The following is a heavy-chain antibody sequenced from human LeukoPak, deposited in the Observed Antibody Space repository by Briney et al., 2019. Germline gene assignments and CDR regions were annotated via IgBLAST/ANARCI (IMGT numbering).Heavy chain of an antibody. D-gene: IGHD5-12*01. CDR1: GYSISSGYY. J-gene: IGHJ4*02. V-gene: IGHV4-38-2*01. CDR3: ARGVGYSGYPYFDY. Sequence: PETLSLTCAVSGYSISSGYYWGWIRQPPGKGLEWIGSIYHSGSTYYNPSLKSRVTISVDTSKNQFSLKLSSVTAADTAVYYCARGVGYSGYPYFDYWGQGTLVTVSS. CDR2: IYHSGST.